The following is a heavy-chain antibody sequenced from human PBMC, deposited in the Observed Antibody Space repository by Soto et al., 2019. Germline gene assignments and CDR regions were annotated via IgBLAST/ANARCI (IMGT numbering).Heavy chain of an antibody. J-gene: IGHJ4*02. CDR2: NLYSGIT. V-gene: IGHV4-59*08. Sequence: PSETLSLTCTVSGRSISSYYWGWIRQPPGKGLEWIGYNLYSGITNYNPSRESRVTISVDTSKNQFSLKVNSVTAADRAVYYCARHYPIGNNWNYFDYWGQGTLVTVSS. CDR1: GRSISSYY. D-gene: IGHD1-1*01. CDR3: ARHYPIGNNWNYFDY.